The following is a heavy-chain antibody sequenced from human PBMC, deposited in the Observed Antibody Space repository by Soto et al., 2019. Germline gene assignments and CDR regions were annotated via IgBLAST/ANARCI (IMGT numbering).Heavy chain of an antibody. J-gene: IGHJ5*02. CDR1: GFTFSNAW. V-gene: IGHV3-15*01. CDR3: TTLATIFGVVTPPRFGP. Sequence: GGSLRLSCAASGFTFSNAWMSWVRQAPGKGLEWVGRIKSKTGGGTQDYAAPVKGRFTISRDDSKNTLYLQMNSLKTEDTAVYYCTTLATIFGVVTPPRFGPWGQGTLVTVSS. D-gene: IGHD3-3*01. CDR2: IKSKTGGGTQ.